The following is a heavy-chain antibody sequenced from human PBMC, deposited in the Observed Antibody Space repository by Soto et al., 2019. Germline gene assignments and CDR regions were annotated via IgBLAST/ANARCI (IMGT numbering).Heavy chain of an antibody. Sequence: SETLSLTCAVYGGSFSGYYWSWIRQPPGKGLEWIGEINHSGSTNYNPSLKSRVTISVDTSKNQFSLKLSSVTAADTAVYYCARGRSTTATPDYWGQGTLVTVS. V-gene: IGHV4-34*01. J-gene: IGHJ4*02. CDR3: ARGRSTTATPDY. CDR2: INHSGST. CDR1: GGSFSGYY. D-gene: IGHD4-17*01.